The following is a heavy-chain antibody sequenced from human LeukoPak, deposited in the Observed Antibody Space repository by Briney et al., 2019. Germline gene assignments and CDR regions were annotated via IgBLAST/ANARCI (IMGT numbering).Heavy chain of an antibody. V-gene: IGHV3-74*01. D-gene: IGHD3-16*01. Sequence: QSGGSLRLSCAASGFTFSSYWMHWVRHAPGKGLVWVSRINSDGRSTIYADSVKGRFTISRDNAKNTLYLQMNSLRAEDTAVYYWANSGVMEYYGMVVWGQGATVTVSS. J-gene: IGHJ6*02. CDR1: GFTFSSYW. CDR3: ANSGVMEYYGMVV. CDR2: INSDGRST.